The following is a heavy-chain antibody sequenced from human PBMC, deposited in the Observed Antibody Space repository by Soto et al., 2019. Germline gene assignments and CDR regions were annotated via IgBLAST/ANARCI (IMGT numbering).Heavy chain of an antibody. CDR2: IYYSGST. CDR3: AREGAYYGMDV. J-gene: IGHJ6*02. CDR1: GGSISSGGYY. Sequence: SETLSLTCTVSGGSISSGGYYWSWIRQHPGKGLERIGYIYYSGSTYYNPSLKSRVTISVDTSKNQFSLKLSSVTAADTAVYYCAREGAYYGMDVWGQGTTVTVSS. V-gene: IGHV4-31*03.